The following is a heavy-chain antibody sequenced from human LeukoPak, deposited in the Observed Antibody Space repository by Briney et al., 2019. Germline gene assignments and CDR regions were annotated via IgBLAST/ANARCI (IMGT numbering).Heavy chain of an antibody. J-gene: IGHJ4*02. CDR1: GGSISSGGYY. V-gene: IGHV3-21*01. Sequence: PSETLSLTCTVSGGSISSGGYYWNWVRQAPGKGLEWVSSISSSSSYIYYADSVKGRFTISRDNAKNSLYLQMNSLRAEDTAVYYCATDCIRAATKAIDYWGQGTLVTVSS. CDR2: ISSSSSYI. CDR3: ATDCIRAATKAIDY. D-gene: IGHD3-10*01.